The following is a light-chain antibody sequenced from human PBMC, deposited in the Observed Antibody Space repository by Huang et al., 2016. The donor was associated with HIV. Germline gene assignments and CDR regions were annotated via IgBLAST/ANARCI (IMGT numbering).Light chain of an antibody. V-gene: IGKV1-33*01. CDR1: QDISNY. Sequence: DIQMTQSPSSLSASVGDRVTITCQASQDISNYLNWYQQKPGKAPKLLIYDASNLETGVSSRFSGSGSGTDFTFTISSLQPEDIAIYYCQHYDNLRTFGQGTKVEIK. CDR2: DAS. J-gene: IGKJ1*01. CDR3: QHYDNLRT.